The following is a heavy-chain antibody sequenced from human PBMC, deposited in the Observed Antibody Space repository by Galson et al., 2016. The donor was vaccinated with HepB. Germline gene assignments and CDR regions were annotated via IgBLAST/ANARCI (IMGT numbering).Heavy chain of an antibody. CDR1: GFPFRNYD. J-gene: IGHJ4*02. CDR2: IGTAGDT. Sequence: SLRLSCAASGFPFRNYDMQWVRQGPGKGLEWVSGIGTAGDTYYPVSVQGRYIISRENAKNSLYLQMNSLRAGDTAVYYCARGPMVRGVTYYFDSWGQGTLVTVSS. CDR3: ARGPMVRGVTYYFDS. D-gene: IGHD3-10*01. V-gene: IGHV3-13*01.